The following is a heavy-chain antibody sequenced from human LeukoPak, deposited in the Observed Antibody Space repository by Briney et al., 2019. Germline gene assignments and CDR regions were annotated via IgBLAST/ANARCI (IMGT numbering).Heavy chain of an antibody. J-gene: IGHJ4*02. V-gene: IGHV3-23*01. CDR1: GFTFSSYA. CDR3: VKAGTLRLGEFIDY. CDR2: ISGSGGST. Sequence: GGSLRLSCAAYGFTFSSYAMSWVRQAPGKGLEWVSAISGSGGSTYYADSVKGRFTISRDNSKNTLYLQMNSLRPEDTAVYYCVKAGTLRLGEFIDYWGQGTLVTVSS. D-gene: IGHD3-16*01.